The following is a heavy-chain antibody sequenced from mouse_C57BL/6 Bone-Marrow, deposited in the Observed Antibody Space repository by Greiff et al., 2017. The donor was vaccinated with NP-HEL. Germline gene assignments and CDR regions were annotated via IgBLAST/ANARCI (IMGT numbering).Heavy chain of an antibody. CDR1: GYSITSGYY. V-gene: IGHV3-6*01. D-gene: IGHD1-1*01. Sequence: EVKLMESGPGLVKPSQSLSLTCSVTGYSITSGYYWNWIRQFPGNKLEWMGYISYDGSNNYNPSLKNRISITRDTSKNQVFLKLNSVTTEDTATYYCAREYYGFRYYWGQGTSVTVSS. J-gene: IGHJ4*01. CDR3: AREYYGFRYY. CDR2: ISYDGSN.